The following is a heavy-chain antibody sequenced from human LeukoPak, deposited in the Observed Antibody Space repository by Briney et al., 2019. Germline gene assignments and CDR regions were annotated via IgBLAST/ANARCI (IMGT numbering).Heavy chain of an antibody. J-gene: IGHJ6*03. CDR2: ISAYNGNT. D-gene: IGHD1-26*01. V-gene: IGHV1-18*01. CDR1: GYTFTSYG. Sequence: GASVKVSCKASGYTFTSYGISWVRQAPGQGLEWMGWISAYNGNTNYAQKLQGRVTMTTDTSTSTAYMELRSLRSDDTAVYYCARRATSASGSYYYYYYMDVWGKGTTVTVSS. CDR3: ARRATSASGSYYYYYYMDV.